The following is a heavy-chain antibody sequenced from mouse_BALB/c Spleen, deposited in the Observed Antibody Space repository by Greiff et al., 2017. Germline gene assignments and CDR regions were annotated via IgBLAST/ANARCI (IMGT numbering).Heavy chain of an antibody. CDR2: ISSGGST. CDR1: GFTFSSYA. Sequence: EVKLVESGGGLVKPGGSLKLSCAASGFTFSSYAMSWVRQTPEKRLEWVASISSGGSTYYPDSVKGRFTISRDNARNILYLQMSSLRSEDTAMYYCAREETTAWAYWGQGTLVTVSA. CDR3: AREETTAWAY. J-gene: IGHJ3*01. V-gene: IGHV5-6-5*01. D-gene: IGHD1-2*01.